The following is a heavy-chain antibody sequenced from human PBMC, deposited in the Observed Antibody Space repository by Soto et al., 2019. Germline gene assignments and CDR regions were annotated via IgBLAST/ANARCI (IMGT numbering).Heavy chain of an antibody. V-gene: IGHV1-2*04. J-gene: IGHJ6*03. CDR1: GDSFNDYY. CDR3: ARESGGATATLVYYYFYMDV. CDR2: INPNSGVT. Sequence: QVQLVQSGAEVRKPGASVTVSCRSSGDSFNDYYIHWVRQAPGQGLEWMGWINPNSGVTKYAQKFQGWVSMTRDTSIRTVYMQLSRLRSDDTAVYYCARESGGATATLVYYYFYMDVWGTGTTVTVSS. D-gene: IGHD5-12*01.